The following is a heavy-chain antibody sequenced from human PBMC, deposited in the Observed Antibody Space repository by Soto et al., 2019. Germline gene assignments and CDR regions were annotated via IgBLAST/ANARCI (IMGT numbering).Heavy chain of an antibody. CDR2: ISSSGRTI. D-gene: IGHD5-12*01. V-gene: IGHV3-11*01. J-gene: IGHJ6*02. CDR1: GFTFSDYY. Sequence: QVQLVESGGGLVKPGGSLRLSCAASGFTFSDYYMSGIRQAPGKGLEWVSYISSSGRTIYYADSVKGRFTISRDNAKNSLYLQMNSLRAEDSAVYYCAREDGYNYSPYYYYYYGMDVWGQGTTVTVSS. CDR3: AREDGYNYSPYYYYYYGMDV.